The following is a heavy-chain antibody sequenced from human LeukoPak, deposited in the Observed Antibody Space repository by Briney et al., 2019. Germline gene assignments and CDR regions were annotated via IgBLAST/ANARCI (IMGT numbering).Heavy chain of an antibody. CDR3: TADIVVVPAAESYDYVWGSYRYTPTY. CDR1: GFDVSSHH. J-gene: IGHJ4*02. CDR2: IKSKTDGGTT. Sequence: GGSLRLSCAASGFDVSSHHMVWVRQAPGKGLEWVGRIKSKTDGGTTDYAAPVKGRFTISRDDSKNTLYLQMNSLKTEDTAVYYCTADIVVVPAAESYDYVWGSYRYTPTYWGQGTLVTVSS. V-gene: IGHV3-15*07. D-gene: IGHD3-16*02.